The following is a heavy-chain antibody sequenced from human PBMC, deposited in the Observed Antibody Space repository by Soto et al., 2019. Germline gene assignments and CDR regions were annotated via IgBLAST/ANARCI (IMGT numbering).Heavy chain of an antibody. V-gene: IGHV4-30-4*08. CDR1: GDSIRSVGYY. D-gene: IGHD6-25*01. CDR3: GRGVSGGWTPTRVAP. CDR2: VYGVGTS. Sequence: QIQLQESGPGLVKPSETLSLTCSVSGDSIRSVGYYWTWIRQPPGKGLEWLGDVYGVGTSRYNASLRSRLSISADPSNNAFPLTLRSVTATDTAVYFWGRGVSGGWTPTRVAPWGHGLLTAVSS. J-gene: IGHJ5*02.